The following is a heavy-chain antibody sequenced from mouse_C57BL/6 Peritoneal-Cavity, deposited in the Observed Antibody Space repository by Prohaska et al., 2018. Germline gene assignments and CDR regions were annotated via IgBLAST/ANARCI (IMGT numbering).Heavy chain of an antibody. CDR2: ISYDGSN. CDR1: GYSITSGYY. J-gene: IGHJ3*01. D-gene: IGHD2-5*01. Sequence: TISFTGYSITSGYYWNWIRQFPGNKLEWMGYISYDGSNNYNPSLKNRISITRDTSKNQFFLKLNSVTTEDTATYYCASSNYAWFAYWGQVTLVTVSA. V-gene: IGHV3-6*01. CDR3: ASSNYAWFAY.